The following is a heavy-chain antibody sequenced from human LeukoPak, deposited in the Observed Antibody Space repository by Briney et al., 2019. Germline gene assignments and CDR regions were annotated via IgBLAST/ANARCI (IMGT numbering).Heavy chain of an antibody. J-gene: IGHJ4*02. CDR1: GGTFSSYA. CDR2: IIPILGIA. V-gene: IGHV1-69*04. D-gene: IGHD5-18*01. CDR3: ARYTGIQLWLFDY. Sequence: SVKVSCKASGGTFSSYAISWVRQAPGQGLEWMGRIIPILGIANYAQKFQGRVTITADKSTSTAYMELTSLRSEDTAVYYCARYTGIQLWLFDYWGQGTLVTVSS.